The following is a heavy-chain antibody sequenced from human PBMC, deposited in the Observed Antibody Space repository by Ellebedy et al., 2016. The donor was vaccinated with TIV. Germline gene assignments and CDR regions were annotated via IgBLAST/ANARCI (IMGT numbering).Heavy chain of an antibody. D-gene: IGHD5-18*01. V-gene: IGHV3-7*01. J-gene: IGHJ4*02. CDR2: IKQDGSEK. CDR3: SSHVKTSMTH. Sequence: GGSLRLSXAASGFTFSSYWMSWVRQAPGKGLEWVANIKQDGSEKHYVDSVKGRFTISRDNAKSSLYLQMNSLRVEDTALYYCSSHVKTSMTHWGQGTLVTVSS. CDR1: GFTFSSYW.